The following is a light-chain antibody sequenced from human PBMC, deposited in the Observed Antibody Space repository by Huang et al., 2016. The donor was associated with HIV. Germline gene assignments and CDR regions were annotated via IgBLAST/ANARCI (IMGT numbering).Light chain of an antibody. CDR3: QQYYTAPFT. Sequence: DIVMTQSPDSLAVSLGERATINCKSSQRVLYGSNNQSYLGWYQQRPVKPPKLLIYWASTRESGVPDRFSGSGSGTNFTLTINNLQAEDVAVYYCQQYYTAPFTFGPGTKVDIK. CDR2: WAS. V-gene: IGKV4-1*01. J-gene: IGKJ3*01. CDR1: QRVLYGSNNQSY.